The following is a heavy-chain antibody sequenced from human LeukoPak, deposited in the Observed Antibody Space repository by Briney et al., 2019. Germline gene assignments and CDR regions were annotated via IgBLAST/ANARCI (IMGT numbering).Heavy chain of an antibody. CDR2: IVVGSGNT. D-gene: IGHD3-10*01. Sequence: GASVKVSCTASGFTFTSSAVQWVRQARGQRLEWIGWIVVGSGNTNYAQKFQERVTITRDMSTSTAYMELSSLRSEDTAVYYCAAVLRWFGESLRLDPWGQGTLVTVSS. CDR3: AAVLRWFGESLRLDP. V-gene: IGHV1-58*01. J-gene: IGHJ5*02. CDR1: GFTFTSSA.